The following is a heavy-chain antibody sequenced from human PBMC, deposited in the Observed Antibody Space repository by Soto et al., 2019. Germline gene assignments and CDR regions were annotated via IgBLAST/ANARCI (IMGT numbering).Heavy chain of an antibody. V-gene: IGHV3-48*02. CDR1: GFTFTSYS. Sequence: GYPRLSCAASGFTFTSYSMNWVRQAPGQGLEWVSYITSKSTTIKYADSVKGRFTVSRDNAKNSLYLQLNSLRDEDTAVYYCAREMGACSYSSCYPGLYDSWGQGTLVTVSA. J-gene: IGHJ5*02. CDR2: ITSKSTTI. D-gene: IGHD3-16*01. CDR3: AREMGACSYSSCYPGLYDS.